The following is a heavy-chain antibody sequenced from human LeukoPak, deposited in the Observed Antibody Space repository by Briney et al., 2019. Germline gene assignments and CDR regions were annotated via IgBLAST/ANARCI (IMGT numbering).Heavy chain of an antibody. J-gene: IGHJ4*02. CDR3: AKEGGVTLRYFDY. V-gene: IGHV3-30*18. CDR2: ISSDGSNK. Sequence: GGSLRLSCAASGFSFSSYGMHWVRQAPGKGLEWVAVISSDGSNKYYADSVKGRFTISRDNSKNTLYLQMNSLRAEDTAVYYCAKEGGVTLRYFDYWGQGTLVTVSS. D-gene: IGHD3-9*01. CDR1: GFSFSSYG.